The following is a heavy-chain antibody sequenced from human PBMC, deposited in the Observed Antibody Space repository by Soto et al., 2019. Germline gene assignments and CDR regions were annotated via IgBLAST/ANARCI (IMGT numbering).Heavy chain of an antibody. D-gene: IGHD6-19*01. CDR2: IIPILGIA. J-gene: IGHJ4*02. CDR1: GGTFSSYT. V-gene: IGHV1-69*02. Sequence: GASVKVSCKASGGTFSSYTISWVRQAPGQGLEWMGRIIPILGIANYAQKFQGRVTITADKSTSTAYMELSSLRSEDTAVYYCAGAVRSSSGHYYFDYWGQGTLVTVSS. CDR3: AGAVRSSSGHYYFDY.